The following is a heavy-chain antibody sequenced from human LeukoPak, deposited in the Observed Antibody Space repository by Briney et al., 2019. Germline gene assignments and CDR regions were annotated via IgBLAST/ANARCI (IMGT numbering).Heavy chain of an antibody. J-gene: IGHJ5*02. CDR3: ARDIAAAGTGWFDP. CDR2: INPNSGGT. D-gene: IGHD6-13*01. Sequence: ASVKVSCKASGYTFTGYYMHWVRQAPGQGLEWMGWINPNSGGTNYAQKFQGRVTMTRDTSISTAYMELSRLRSDDTAVYYCARDIAAAGTGWFDPWGQGTLLTVSS. V-gene: IGHV1-2*02. CDR1: GYTFTGYY.